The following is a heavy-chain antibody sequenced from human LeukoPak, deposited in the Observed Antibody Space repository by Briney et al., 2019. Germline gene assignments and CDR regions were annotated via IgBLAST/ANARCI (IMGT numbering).Heavy chain of an antibody. J-gene: IGHJ6*03. CDR3: AREAPLWSGSNYYYYMDV. Sequence: PSETLSLTCAVYGGSFISSYWSWIRQPPGKGLEWIGYIYHDGSTKYNPALKSRVTITVDTSKSQFSLKLSSVTAADTAVYYCAREAPLWSGSNYYYYMDVWGKGTTVTVSS. CDR2: IYHDGST. D-gene: IGHD3-3*01. CDR1: GGSFISSY. V-gene: IGHV4-59*01.